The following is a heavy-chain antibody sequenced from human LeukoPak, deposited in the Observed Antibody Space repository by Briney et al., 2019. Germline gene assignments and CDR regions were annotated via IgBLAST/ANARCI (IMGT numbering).Heavy chain of an antibody. J-gene: IGHJ3*02. V-gene: IGHV3-7*03. D-gene: IGHD3-10*01. CDR2: INQDGREK. Sequence: GGSLRLSCAASGFIFRNYWMSWVRQAPGKGLEWVAIINQDGREKHYVDSVKGRFTISRDNAKDSLYLQMNSLRAEDTAVYYCAKEGPVNYYGSGSYYTLDAFDIWGQGTMVTVSS. CDR3: AKEGPVNYYGSGSYYTLDAFDI. CDR1: GFIFRNYW.